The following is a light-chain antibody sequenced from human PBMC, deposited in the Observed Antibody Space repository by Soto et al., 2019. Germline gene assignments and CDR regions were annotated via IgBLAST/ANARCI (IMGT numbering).Light chain of an antibody. Sequence: QSALTQPASVSGSPGQSITISCTGTSSDVGGYNYVSWYQQHPGKAPKVMIYEVSNRPSGVSNRFSGSKSGNTASLTISGLQAEDEADYYCSSYTSSINPGVVGGGTKLTVL. CDR3: SSYTSSINPGV. CDR1: SSDVGGYNY. J-gene: IGLJ3*02. V-gene: IGLV2-14*01. CDR2: EVS.